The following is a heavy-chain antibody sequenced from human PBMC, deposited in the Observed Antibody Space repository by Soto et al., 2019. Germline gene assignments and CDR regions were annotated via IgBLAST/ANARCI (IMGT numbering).Heavy chain of an antibody. CDR3: ARQPTGYIAAAGGGAFDI. CDR2: IYYSGST. D-gene: IGHD6-13*01. V-gene: IGHV4-39*01. J-gene: IGHJ3*02. Sequence: QLQLQESGPGLVKPSETLSLTRTVSGGSISSSSYYWGWIRQPPGKGLEWIGSIYYSGSTYYNPSLKSRVTISVDTSKNQFSLKLSSVTAADTAVYYCARQPTGYIAAAGGGAFDIWGQGTMVTVSS. CDR1: GGSISSSSYY.